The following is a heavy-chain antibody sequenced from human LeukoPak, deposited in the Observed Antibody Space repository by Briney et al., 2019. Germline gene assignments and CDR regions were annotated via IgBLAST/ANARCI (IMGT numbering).Heavy chain of an antibody. V-gene: IGHV3-48*03. CDR3: ARYCSGASCYSGVDY. CDR1: GFTFSGYD. D-gene: IGHD2-15*01. J-gene: IGHJ4*02. Sequence: PGGSLRLSCAASGFTFSGYDMNWVRQAPGKGLEWVSYISSRGSPIYYTDSVKGRFTISRDNSKNTLYLQMSSLRAEDTAVYYCARYCSGASCYSGVDYWGQGTLVPVSS. CDR2: ISSRGSPI.